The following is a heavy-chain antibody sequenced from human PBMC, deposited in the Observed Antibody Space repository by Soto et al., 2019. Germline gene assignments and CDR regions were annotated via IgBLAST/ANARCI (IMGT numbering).Heavy chain of an antibody. CDR1: GFSFNGNA. D-gene: IGHD3-16*01. Sequence: GGSLRLSCAASGFSFNGNAMTWVRQAPGKGLEWVSSISGSVGTTYYADSVKGRFTISRDNSRSTLYLQMISLRAEDTALYYCAKGGQMSYWGQGTPVTVSS. J-gene: IGHJ4*02. CDR3: AKGGQMSY. CDR2: ISGSVGTT. V-gene: IGHV3-23*01.